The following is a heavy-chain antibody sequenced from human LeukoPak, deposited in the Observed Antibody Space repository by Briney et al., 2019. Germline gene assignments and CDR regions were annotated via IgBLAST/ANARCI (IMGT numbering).Heavy chain of an antibody. V-gene: IGHV4-59*01. CDR3: ARGISYYYMDV. CDR2: IYYSGST. CDR1: GVSISSYY. Sequence: SETLSLTCTVSGVSISSYYWSWIRQPPGKGLEWIGYIYYSGSTNYNPSLKSRVTISVDTSKNQFSLKLSSVTAADTAVYYCARGISYYYMDVWGKGTTVTISS. D-gene: IGHD2/OR15-2a*01. J-gene: IGHJ6*03.